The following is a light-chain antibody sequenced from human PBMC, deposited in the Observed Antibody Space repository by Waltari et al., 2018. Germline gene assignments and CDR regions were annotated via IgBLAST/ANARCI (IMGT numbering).Light chain of an antibody. CDR3: QSYDGGLGGV. CDR2: DKH. J-gene: IGLJ3*02. CDR1: SSNMGAGYD. V-gene: IGLV1-40*01. Sequence: QSVLTQPPSVSGAPGQRVTISCTGSSSNMGAGYDVHWYQLIPGAAPKLLIYDKHNRPCGGPDRFPCVKSGPSASLGITGLQGEDEAHYYWQSYDGGLGGVFGGGTKVTVL.